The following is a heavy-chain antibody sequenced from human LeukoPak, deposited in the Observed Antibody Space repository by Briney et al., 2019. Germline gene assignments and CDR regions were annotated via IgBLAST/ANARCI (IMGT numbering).Heavy chain of an antibody. V-gene: IGHV4-30-4*08. CDR1: GGSISSGDYY. CDR2: IYYSGST. D-gene: IGHD3-3*01. J-gene: IGHJ4*02. CDR3: ARGRRITIFGVVPGVFDY. Sequence: SQTLSLTCTVSGGSISSGDYYWSWIRQPPGKGLEWLGYIYYSGSTYYNPSLKSRVTISVDTSKNQFSLKLSSVTAADTAVYYRARGRRITIFGVVPGVFDYWGQGTLVTVSS.